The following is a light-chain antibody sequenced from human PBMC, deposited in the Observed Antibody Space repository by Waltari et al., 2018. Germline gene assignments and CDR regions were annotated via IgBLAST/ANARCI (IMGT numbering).Light chain of an antibody. V-gene: IGLV3-21*02. J-gene: IGLJ1*01. CDR2: DDG. CDR1: KIGSKN. Sequence: SYELTQPPSVSVAPGQTARITCDGDKIGSKNVHWYQHKPGQAPVLVVYDDGDRPSGIRGRFSGSNSGNTAALTISRVDAGDEAEYYCQVWDSGTNHYVFGTVTKVTVL. CDR3: QVWDSGTNHYV.